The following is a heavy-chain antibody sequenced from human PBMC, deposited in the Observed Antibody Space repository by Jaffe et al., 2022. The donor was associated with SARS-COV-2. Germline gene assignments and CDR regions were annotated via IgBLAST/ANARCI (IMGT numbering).Heavy chain of an antibody. V-gene: IGHV3-23*01. CDR2: ISGSGAAT. CDR1: GFTLSTYA. CDR3: ARGQGRTTYFFDP. J-gene: IGHJ5*02. Sequence: EVQLLESGGGLVQPGGSLRLSCAASGFTLSTYAMSWVRQAPGKGLEWVSAISGSGAATYYADSVRGRFTVSRDNSKDTLYLQMNSLRAEDTALYFCARGQGRTTYFFDPWGLGTLVTVSS. D-gene: IGHD4-17*01.